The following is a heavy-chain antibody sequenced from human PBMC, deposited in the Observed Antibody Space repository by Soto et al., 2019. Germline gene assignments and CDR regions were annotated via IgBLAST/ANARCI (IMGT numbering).Heavy chain of an antibody. CDR1: GYTFTSYG. V-gene: IGHV1-18*01. CDR3: ARKAVIPPGYYYYGMDV. D-gene: IGHD2-21*01. CDR2: ISAYNGNT. J-gene: IGHJ6*02. Sequence: QVQLVQSGAEVKKPGASVKVSCKASGYTFTSYGISWVRQAPGQGLEWMGWISAYNGNTNYAQKLQGRVTMTTDASTSTAYKELRSLRSDDTAVYYCARKAVIPPGYYYYGMDVWGQGTTVTVSS.